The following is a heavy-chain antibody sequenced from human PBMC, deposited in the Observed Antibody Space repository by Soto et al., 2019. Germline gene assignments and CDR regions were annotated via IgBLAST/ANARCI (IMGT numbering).Heavy chain of an antibody. CDR2: IYSGGST. J-gene: IGHJ6*03. CDR1: GFTVSSNY. Sequence: EVQLVESGGGLVQPGGSLRLSCAASGFTVSSNYMSWVRQAPGKGLEWVSVIYSGGSTYYADSVKGRFTISRDNSKNTLYLQMKSLRAEDTAVYYCARGLRNYYYYYMDVWGKGTTVTVSS. D-gene: IGHD5-12*01. CDR3: ARGLRNYYYYYMDV. V-gene: IGHV3-66*01.